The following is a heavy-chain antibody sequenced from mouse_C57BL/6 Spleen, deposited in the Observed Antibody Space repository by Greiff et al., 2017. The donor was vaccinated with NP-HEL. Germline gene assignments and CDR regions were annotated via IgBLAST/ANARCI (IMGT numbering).Heavy chain of an antibody. CDR3: AKDRDYGLY. J-gene: IGHJ3*01. Sequence: QVQLQQSGPELVKPGASVKISCKASGYAFSSSWMNWVKQRPGKGLEWIGRIYPGDGDTNYNGKFKGKATLTADTSSSTAYMQLSSLTSEDSAVYFYAKDRDYGLYWGQGTLVTVSA. V-gene: IGHV1-82*01. D-gene: IGHD1-2*01. CDR2: IYPGDGDT. CDR1: GYAFSSSW.